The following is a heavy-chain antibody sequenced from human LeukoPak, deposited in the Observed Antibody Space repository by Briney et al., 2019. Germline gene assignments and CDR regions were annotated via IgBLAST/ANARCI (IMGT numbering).Heavy chain of an antibody. D-gene: IGHD1-1*01. V-gene: IGHV1-2*02. J-gene: IGHJ4*02. CDR3: ARASNWNDMAYFDY. CDR1: GYTFTGHY. Sequence: ASVKVSCKASGYTFTGHYMHWVRQAPGQGLEWMGWINPNSGGTNYTQKFQGRVTMTRDTSISTAYMELSRLRSDDTAVYYCARASNWNDMAYFDYWGQGTLVTVSS. CDR2: INPNSGGT.